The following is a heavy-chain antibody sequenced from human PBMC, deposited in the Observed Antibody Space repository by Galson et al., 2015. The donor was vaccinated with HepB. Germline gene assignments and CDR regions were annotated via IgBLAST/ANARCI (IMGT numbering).Heavy chain of an antibody. CDR3: ARHTKWSFDL. V-gene: IGHV5-51*01. Sequence: QSGAEVKKPGESLKISCEVFGSTFTTYWIGWVRQMPEKGLEWMAIIHPGNFDTKYNPSFQGQVTISADKSINTAYLQWSLKASDTAMYYCARHTKWSFDLWGRGTLVTVSS. D-gene: IGHD2-2*01. J-gene: IGHJ2*01. CDR1: GSTFTTYW. CDR2: IHPGNFDT.